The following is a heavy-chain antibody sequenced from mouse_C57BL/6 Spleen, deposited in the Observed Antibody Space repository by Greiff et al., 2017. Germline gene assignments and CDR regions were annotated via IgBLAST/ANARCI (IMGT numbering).Heavy chain of an antibody. J-gene: IGHJ2*01. Sequence: VHVKQSVAELVRPGASVKLSCTASGFTIKNTSMHWVKQRPEQGLEWIGRIDPANGNTKYAPKFQGKATTTADTSSNTDYLQLSSLTSDDTAIYYCASLPDYWGQGTTLTVSS. CDR2: IDPANGNT. V-gene: IGHV14-3*01. CDR3: ASLPDY. CDR1: GFTIKNTS.